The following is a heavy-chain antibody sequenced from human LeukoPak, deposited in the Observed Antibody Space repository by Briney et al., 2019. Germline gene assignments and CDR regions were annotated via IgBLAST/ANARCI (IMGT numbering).Heavy chain of an antibody. Sequence: KPSETLSLTCTVSGGSISSSSYYWSWMRPPPGKGREWSGSIYYSGSTTYNPSLKSRVTISVDTSKNQFSLKLSSVTAADTAVYYCARPSTDYVWGSYRTGAFDIWGQGTMVTVSS. D-gene: IGHD3-16*02. CDR2: IYYSGST. CDR3: ARPSTDYVWGSYRTGAFDI. J-gene: IGHJ3*02. V-gene: IGHV4-39*01. CDR1: GGSISSSSYY.